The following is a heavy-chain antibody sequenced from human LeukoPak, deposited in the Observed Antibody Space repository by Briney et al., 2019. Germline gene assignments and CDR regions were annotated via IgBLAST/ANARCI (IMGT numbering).Heavy chain of an antibody. V-gene: IGHV3-7*01. D-gene: IGHD3-3*01. J-gene: IGHJ6*03. CDR2: IKQDGSEK. CDR3: ARDLRTIFGVADYYYMDV. CDR1: GFTFSSYW. Sequence: QTGGSLRLSCAASGFTFSSYWMSWVRQAPGKGLEWVANIKQDGSEKYYVDSVKGRFTISRDNAKNSLYLQMNSLRAEDTAVYYCARDLRTIFGVADYYYMDVWGKGTTVTVSS.